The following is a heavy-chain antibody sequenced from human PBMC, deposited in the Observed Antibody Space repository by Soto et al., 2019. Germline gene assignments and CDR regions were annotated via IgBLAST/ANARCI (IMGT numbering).Heavy chain of an antibody. D-gene: IGHD3-9*01. V-gene: IGHV3-23*01. Sequence: PGGSLRLSCAASGFTFSSYAMSWVRQAPGKGLEWVSAISGSGGSTYYADSVKGRFTISRDNSKNTLYLQMNSLRAEDTAVYYCAKSPLFDILTGPSFDYWGQGTLVTVSS. CDR3: AKSPLFDILTGPSFDY. CDR1: GFTFSSYA. CDR2: ISGSGGST. J-gene: IGHJ4*02.